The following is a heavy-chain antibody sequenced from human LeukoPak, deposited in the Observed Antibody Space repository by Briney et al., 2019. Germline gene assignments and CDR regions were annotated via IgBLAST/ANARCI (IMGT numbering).Heavy chain of an antibody. V-gene: IGHV3-53*01. Sequence: GGSLRLSCTASGFTISDNYMSWVRHAPGEGLGWVSVMYSGGHTYYLDSVKGRFSTSRDNAKNTLFLEMNSLSVEDTAVYYCARELGWTRNFDYWGQGTLVTVSS. J-gene: IGHJ4*02. CDR3: ARELGWTRNFDY. CDR2: MYSGGHT. CDR1: GFTISDNY. D-gene: IGHD1-26*01.